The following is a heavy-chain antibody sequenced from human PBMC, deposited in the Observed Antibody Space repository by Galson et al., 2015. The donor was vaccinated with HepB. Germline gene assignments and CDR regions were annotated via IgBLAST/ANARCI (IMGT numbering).Heavy chain of an antibody. J-gene: IGHJ4*02. D-gene: IGHD3-3*01. Sequence: SLRLSCAASGFSVSSHYMSWVRQAPGKGLEWVSDIYSPGSTFYSDSVKGRFTVSRDNYKNTLYLQMNSLRADDTAVYYCSRGDPDFWSGHSLGDWGQGTLVTVS. CDR2: IYSPGST. CDR3: SRGDPDFWSGHSLGD. V-gene: IGHV3-53*01. CDR1: GFSVSSHY.